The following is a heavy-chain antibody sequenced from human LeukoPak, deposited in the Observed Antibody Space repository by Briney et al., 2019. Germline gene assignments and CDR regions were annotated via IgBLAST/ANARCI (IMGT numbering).Heavy chain of an antibody. J-gene: IGHJ4*02. CDR2: TFINGETKYNP. Sequence: SETLSLTCKVSGDSINSYYWSWVRQAPGKAPEWIGSTFINGETKYNPNYNPSLKRRATISGDTSKNHFTLTLSSVAGAETAVYYCTRVIGARRGPNAGWDGSFDSWGPGILVTVSS. CDR3: TRVIGARRGPNAGWDGSFDS. V-gene: IGHV4-4*08. CDR1: GDSINSYY. D-gene: IGHD6-19*01.